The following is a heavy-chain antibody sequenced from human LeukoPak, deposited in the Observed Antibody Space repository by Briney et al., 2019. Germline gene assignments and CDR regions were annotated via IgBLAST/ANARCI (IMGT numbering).Heavy chain of an antibody. D-gene: IGHD2-2*02. CDR1: GGSFSGHY. J-gene: IGHJ5*02. V-gene: IGHV4-34*01. CDR2: INHSGST. Sequence: SETLSLTCAVYGGSFSGHYWSWIRQPPGKGLEWIGEINHSGSTNYNPSLKSRVTISVDTSKNQFSLKLSSVTAADTAVYYCARAGDCSSTSCDTPWGQGTLVTVSS. CDR3: ARAGDCSSTSCDTP.